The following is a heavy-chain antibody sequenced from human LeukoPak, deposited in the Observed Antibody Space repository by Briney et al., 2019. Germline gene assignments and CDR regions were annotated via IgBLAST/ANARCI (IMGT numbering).Heavy chain of an antibody. V-gene: IGHV4-34*01. J-gene: IGHJ4*02. CDR1: GGSFSGYY. CDR3: ARVGGPPRWGSSWLDY. CDR2: INHSGST. D-gene: IGHD6-13*01. Sequence: PSATLSLSCALNGGSFSGYYWSWIRQPPGKGLEWIGEINHSGSTNYNPSLKSRVTISVDRSKNQFSLKLRSVTAADTAVYYCARVGGPPRWGSSWLDYWGQGTLVTVSS.